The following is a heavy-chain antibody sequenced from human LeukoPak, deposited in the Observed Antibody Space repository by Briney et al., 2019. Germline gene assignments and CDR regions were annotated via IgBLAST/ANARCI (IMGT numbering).Heavy chain of an antibody. J-gene: IGHJ4*02. V-gene: IGHV3-23*01. CDR3: ARDLRGIAVADY. D-gene: IGHD6-19*01. CDR1: GFTFSSYS. CDR2: VNENGDT. Sequence: PGGSLRLSCAASGFTFSSYSMNWVRQAPGKGLEWVSGVNENGDTPYADSVKGRFIISRDSSKNTLYLQMNSLRAEDTAVYYCARDLRGIAVADYWGQGTLVTVSS.